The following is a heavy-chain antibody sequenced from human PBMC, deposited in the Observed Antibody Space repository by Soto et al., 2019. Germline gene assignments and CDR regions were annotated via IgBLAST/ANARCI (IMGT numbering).Heavy chain of an antibody. CDR3: ARSRDYGDSPLGCFDP. V-gene: IGHV1-18*04. J-gene: IGHJ5*02. Sequence: ASVKVSCKALGYTFNSNGITWVRQAPGQGLEWMGWISTYNGHTNYAPKVQGRVTMTINTSTSTAYMELRSLRSDDTAVYFCARSRDYGDSPLGCFDPWGQGTLVTVSS. D-gene: IGHD4-17*01. CDR2: ISTYNGHT. CDR1: GYTFNSNG.